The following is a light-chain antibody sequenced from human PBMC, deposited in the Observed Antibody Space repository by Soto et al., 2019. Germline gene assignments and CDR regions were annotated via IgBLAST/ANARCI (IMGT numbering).Light chain of an antibody. CDR3: QQYNNWPGT. V-gene: IGKV3-15*01. J-gene: IGKJ1*01. CDR2: GAS. Sequence: ISQSPAALSVSPAARATLSCRASQSVSSDLAWYQQKPGQAPRLLIYGASTRATGIPARFSGSGSGTEFTLTISSLQSEDFAVYYCQQYNNWPGTSCQGTNVDI. CDR1: QSVSSD.